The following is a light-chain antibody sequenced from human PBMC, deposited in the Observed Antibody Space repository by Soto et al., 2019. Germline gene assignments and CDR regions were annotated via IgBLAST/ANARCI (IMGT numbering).Light chain of an antibody. CDR1: HGISTS. J-gene: IGKJ4*01. Sequence: IQLTHSPSLLSASVGDIGTITCRSSHGISTSLSWYQQKTGKATKLLIYAASTVQSGVPSRLSGSGSGKDFTLTISSLQPEDFATFYCQQVHNYPFTFGGGTKVAIK. CDR2: AAS. V-gene: IGKV1-9*01. CDR3: QQVHNYPFT.